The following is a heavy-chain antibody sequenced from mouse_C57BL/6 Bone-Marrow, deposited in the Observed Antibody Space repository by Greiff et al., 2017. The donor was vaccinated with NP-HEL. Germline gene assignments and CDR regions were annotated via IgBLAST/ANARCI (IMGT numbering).Heavy chain of an antibody. V-gene: IGHV1-55*01. CDR2: IYPGSGST. J-gene: IGHJ2*01. CDR3: ARTWSFDY. CDR1: GYTFTSCW. Sequence: QVQLKQPGAELVKPGASVKMSCKASGYTFTSCWITWVKQRPGQGLEWIGDIYPGSGSTNYNEKFTSKATLTVDTSSSTAYMQLSSLTSEDAAVYYCARTWSFDYWGQGTTLTVSS.